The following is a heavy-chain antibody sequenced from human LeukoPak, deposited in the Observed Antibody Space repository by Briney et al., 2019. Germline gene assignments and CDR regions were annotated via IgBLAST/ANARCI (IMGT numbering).Heavy chain of an antibody. CDR1: GFTFRNYA. Sequence: GGSLRLSCAASGFTFRNYAMIWVRQAPGKGLEWVSAITGSGGGTYYADSVKGRFTISRDNSKNTLYLQMNSLRADDTAVYYCAKWGDYDVLTGYYDPDFWGQGTLVTVAS. D-gene: IGHD3-9*01. CDR3: AKWGDYDVLTGYYDPDF. CDR2: ITGSGGGT. V-gene: IGHV3-23*01. J-gene: IGHJ4*02.